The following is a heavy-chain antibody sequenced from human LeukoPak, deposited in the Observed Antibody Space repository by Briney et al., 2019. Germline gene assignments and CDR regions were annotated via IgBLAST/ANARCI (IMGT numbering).Heavy chain of an antibody. CDR2: INWNGSGA. D-gene: IGHD6-25*01. CDR1: GFTFDDYG. CDR3: ARDGTPIHSSGWAYMDV. V-gene: IGHV3-20*04. J-gene: IGHJ6*04. Sequence: PGGSLRLSCAASGFTFDDYGMSWVRQVPGKGLEWVSGINWNGSGAGYADSVKGRFTISRDNAKNSLYLQMNSLRAEDTAVYYCARDGTPIHSSGWAYMDVWGKGTTVTISS.